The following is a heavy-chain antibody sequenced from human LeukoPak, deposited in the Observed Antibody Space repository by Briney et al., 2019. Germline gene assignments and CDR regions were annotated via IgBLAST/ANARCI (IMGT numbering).Heavy chain of an antibody. J-gene: IGHJ4*02. D-gene: IGHD3-16*01. CDR3: AKDHELGVTGHYFDY. Sequence: GGSLRLSCAASGFTFSSYAMSWVRQAPGEGLEWVSAISGSGGSTYYADSVKGRFTISRDNSKNTLYLQMNSLRAEDTAVYYCAKDHELGVTGHYFDYWGQGTLVTVSS. V-gene: IGHV3-23*01. CDR1: GFTFSSYA. CDR2: ISGSGGST.